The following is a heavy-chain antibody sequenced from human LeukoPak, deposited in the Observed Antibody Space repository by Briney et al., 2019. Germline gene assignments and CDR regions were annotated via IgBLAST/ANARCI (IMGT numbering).Heavy chain of an antibody. Sequence: PGGSLRLSCAASGFTFSSYGMHWVRQAPGKGLEWVAFIRYDGSNKYYADSVKGRFTISRDNSKNTLYLQMNSLRAEDTAVYYCARVASALYYCDSRAPLDYWGQGTLVTVSP. V-gene: IGHV3-30*02. D-gene: IGHD3-22*01. CDR1: GFTFSSYG. J-gene: IGHJ4*02. CDR2: IRYDGSNK. CDR3: ARVASALYYCDSRAPLDY.